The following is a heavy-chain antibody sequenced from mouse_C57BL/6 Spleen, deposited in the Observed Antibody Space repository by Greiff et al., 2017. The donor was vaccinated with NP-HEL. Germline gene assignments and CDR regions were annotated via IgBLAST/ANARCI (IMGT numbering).Heavy chain of an antibody. J-gene: IGHJ1*03. CDR2: IDPSDSYT. CDR3: ARGDYYYGSSPYWYFDV. Sequence: QVQLQQPGAELVMPGASVKLSCKASGYTFTSYWMHWVKQRPGQGLEWIGEIDPSDSYTNYNQKFKGKSTLTVDKSSSTAYTQRSSLTSEDSAVYYCARGDYYYGSSPYWYFDVWGTGTTVTVSS. CDR1: GYTFTSYW. D-gene: IGHD1-1*01. V-gene: IGHV1-69*01.